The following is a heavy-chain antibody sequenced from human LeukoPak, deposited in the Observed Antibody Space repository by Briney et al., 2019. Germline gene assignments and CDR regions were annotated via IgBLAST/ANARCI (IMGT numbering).Heavy chain of an antibody. CDR2: IKDEGGKK. V-gene: IGHV3-7*05. J-gene: IGHJ4*02. D-gene: IGHD5-18*01. Sequence: PGGSLRLSCATSGFHFSYFWMRWARAAPGKGLELGANIKDEGGKKNYAVTGKGRSTIATDNAKNSLYLQMNSLRAEDTSIYDCARDWEASGLWYYWGQGTLVTFCS. CDR3: ARDWEASGLWYY. CDR1: GFHFSYFW.